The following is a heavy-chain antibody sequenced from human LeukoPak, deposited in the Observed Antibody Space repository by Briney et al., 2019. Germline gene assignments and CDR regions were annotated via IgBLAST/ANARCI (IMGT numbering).Heavy chain of an antibody. Sequence: QPGGSLRLSCTASGFTFSSYWMSWVRQAPGKGLEWVANIKQDGSEKYYVDSVKGRFTISRHNAKNSLYLQMNSLRAEDTAVYYCAMSGLAEAHGALDIWGQGTMVTVSS. J-gene: IGHJ3*02. D-gene: IGHD6-13*01. CDR1: GFTFSSYW. CDR2: IKQDGSEK. CDR3: AMSGLAEAHGALDI. V-gene: IGHV3-7*01.